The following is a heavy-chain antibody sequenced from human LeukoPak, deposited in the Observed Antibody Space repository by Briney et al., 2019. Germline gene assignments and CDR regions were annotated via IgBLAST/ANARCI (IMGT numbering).Heavy chain of an antibody. V-gene: IGHV1-69*04. Sequence: VASVKVSCKASGGTFSSYAISWVRQAPGQGLEWMGRIIPILGIANYAQKFQGRVTITADKSTSTAYMELSSLRSEDTAAYYCAGGIVATISDYWGQGTLVTVSS. D-gene: IGHD5-12*01. J-gene: IGHJ4*02. CDR2: IIPILGIA. CDR3: AGGIVATISDY. CDR1: GGTFSSYA.